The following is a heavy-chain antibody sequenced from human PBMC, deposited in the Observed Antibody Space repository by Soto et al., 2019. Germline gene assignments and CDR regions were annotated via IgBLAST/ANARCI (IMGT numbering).Heavy chain of an antibody. Sequence: PSETLSLTCTVSGGSISSCGYYWIWIRQHPGKGLEWIGYIYYSGSTYYNPSLKSRVTISVDTSKNQFSLKLSSVTAADTAVYYCARAYPHNSSPWFDPWGQGTLVTVSS. CDR3: ARAYPHNSSPWFDP. CDR2: IYYSGST. CDR1: GGSISSCGYY. V-gene: IGHV4-31*03. D-gene: IGHD3-22*01. J-gene: IGHJ5*02.